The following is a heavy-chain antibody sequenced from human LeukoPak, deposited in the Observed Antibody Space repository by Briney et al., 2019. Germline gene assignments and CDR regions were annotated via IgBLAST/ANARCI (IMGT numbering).Heavy chain of an antibody. V-gene: IGHV4-39*02. CDR3: ARVGSSSSPGARWFDP. CDR1: GGSISSGSYY. CDR2: IYYSGSA. J-gene: IGHJ5*02. D-gene: IGHD6-6*01. Sequence: PSETLSLTCTVSGGSISSGSYYWAWIRQPPGKGLEWIASIYYSGSAYYNPSLKSRVTISVDTSKNQFSLDLSSVTATDTAVYYCARVGSSSSPGARWFDPWGQGTLVTVSS.